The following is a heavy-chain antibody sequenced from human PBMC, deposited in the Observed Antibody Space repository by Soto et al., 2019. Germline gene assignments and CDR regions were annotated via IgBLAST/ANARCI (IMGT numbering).Heavy chain of an antibody. CDR2: INHSGST. V-gene: IGHV4-34*01. J-gene: IGHJ4*02. D-gene: IGHD6-13*01. Sequence: SVTLSLTCAVDDRSLNGYSCTWIPQPPGTGLEWIGEINHSGSTNYNPSLKSRVTISADTSKNQFSLKLTSVTAADTSVYYCARRQSSSWYGLWGQGTLVTVS. CDR3: ARRQSSSWYGL. CDR1: DRSLNGYS.